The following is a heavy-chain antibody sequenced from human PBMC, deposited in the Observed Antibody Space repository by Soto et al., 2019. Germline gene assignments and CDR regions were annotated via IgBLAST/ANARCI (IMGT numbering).Heavy chain of an antibody. CDR3: ATMKKPRGYYYGLNV. CDR2: IYHLGGT. D-gene: IGHD3-10*01. V-gene: IGHV4-4*02. J-gene: IGHJ3*01. CDR1: GDSVRSSNW. Sequence: SETLSLTCAVSGDSVRSSNWWTWVRQSPGKGLEWIGEIYHLGGTNYNPSLKSRVTIPVDMAKNQVSLKLGSVTAADTAVYYCATMKKPRGYYYGLNVWGQGTMVTVSS.